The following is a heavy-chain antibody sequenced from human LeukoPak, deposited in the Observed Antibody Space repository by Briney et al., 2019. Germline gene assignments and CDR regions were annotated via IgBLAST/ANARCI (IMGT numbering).Heavy chain of an antibody. D-gene: IGHD1-1*01. J-gene: IGHJ4*02. CDR3: ATERAGTSGYIVFDN. V-gene: IGHV3-74*01. Sequence: PGGSLRLSCAASGFTFRNYWMHWVRQAPGKGLVWVSRITPDEITTYAESVKGRFTISRDNAKNMLYLQMNSLRAEDTAVYYCATERAGTSGYIVFDNWGQGTLVTVSS. CDR2: ITPDEIT. CDR1: GFTFRNYW.